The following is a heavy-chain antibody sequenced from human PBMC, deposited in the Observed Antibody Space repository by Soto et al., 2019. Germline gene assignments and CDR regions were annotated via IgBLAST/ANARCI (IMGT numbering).Heavy chain of an antibody. V-gene: IGHV4-4*02. CDR1: GGSISSSNW. CDR2: IYHSGST. CDR3: ARESCGGDCLNWFDP. J-gene: IGHJ5*02. D-gene: IGHD2-21*02. Sequence: PSETLSLTCAVSGGSISSSNWWSWVRQPPGNGLEWIGEIYHSGSTNYNPSLKSRVTTSVDKSKNQFSLKLSSVTAADTAVYYCARESCGGDCLNWFDPWGQGTLVTVSS.